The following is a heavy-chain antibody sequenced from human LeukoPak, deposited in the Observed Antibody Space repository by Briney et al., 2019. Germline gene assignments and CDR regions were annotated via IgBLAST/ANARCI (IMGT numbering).Heavy chain of an antibody. CDR1: GGSISSYYW. D-gene: IGHD6-13*01. Sequence: TLSLTCTVSGGSISSYYWSWIRQPPGKALEWLARIDWDDEKYYSTSLKTRLTISKDTSKNQVVLTMTNMDPVDTATYFCARGIGYTSSWYLYYFDYWGQGTLVTVSS. CDR3: ARGIGYTSSWYLYYFDY. V-gene: IGHV2-70*11. J-gene: IGHJ4*02. CDR2: IDWDDEK.